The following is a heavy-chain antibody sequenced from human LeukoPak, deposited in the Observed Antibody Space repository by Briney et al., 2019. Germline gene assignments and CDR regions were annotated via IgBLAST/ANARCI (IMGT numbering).Heavy chain of an antibody. Sequence: SETLSLTCTVSGGSISSSSYYWGWIRQPPGKGLEWIGSIYYSGSTYYNPSLKSRVTILIDTSKNQFSLKLSSVTAADTAVYYCASSLGVVIVTGYWAQGTLVTVSS. J-gene: IGHJ4*02. CDR2: IYYSGST. CDR3: ASSLGVVIVTGY. V-gene: IGHV4-39*07. CDR1: GGSISSSSYY. D-gene: IGHD3-22*01.